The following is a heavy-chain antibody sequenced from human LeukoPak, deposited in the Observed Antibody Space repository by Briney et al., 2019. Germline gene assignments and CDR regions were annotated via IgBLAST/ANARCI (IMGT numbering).Heavy chain of an antibody. V-gene: IGHV4-39*07. D-gene: IGHD3-10*01. Sequence: PSETLSLTCTVSGGSISSSSYYWGWIRQPPGKGLEWIGSIYYSGSTYSNPSLKSRVTISVDTSKNQFSLKLSSVTAADTAVYYCARGGVRITMVRGVMVTDAFDIWGQGTMVTVSS. J-gene: IGHJ3*02. CDR1: GGSISSSSYY. CDR3: ARGGVRITMVRGVMVTDAFDI. CDR2: IYYSGST.